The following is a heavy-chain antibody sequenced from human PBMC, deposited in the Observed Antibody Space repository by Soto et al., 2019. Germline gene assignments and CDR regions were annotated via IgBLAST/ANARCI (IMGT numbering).Heavy chain of an antibody. V-gene: IGHV3-48*01. CDR2: ISSSSSTI. CDR1: GFTFSSSS. J-gene: IGHJ4*02. D-gene: IGHD6-19*01. Sequence: GGSLRLSCAASGFTFSSSSMNWVRQAPGKGLEWVSYISSSSSTIYYADSVKGRFTISRDNAKNSLYLQMNSLRAEDTAVYYCARVYSSGWYGYWGQGTLVTVSS. CDR3: ARVYSSGWYGY.